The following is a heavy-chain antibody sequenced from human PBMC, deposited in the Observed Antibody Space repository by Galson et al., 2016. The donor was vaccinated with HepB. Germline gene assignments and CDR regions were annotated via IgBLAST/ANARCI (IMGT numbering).Heavy chain of an antibody. CDR1: GFTFNNYA. D-gene: IGHD6-19*01. CDR3: AKDMDSAWYIHY. V-gene: IGHV3-23*01. Sequence: SLRLSCAASGFTFNNYALSWVRQAPGKGLEWVSSISGSYGNTYYADSVKGRFTISWANSESTLYLQMDTLRAEYTAIYYCAKDMDSAWYIHYWGQGTLVTVSS. CDR2: ISGSYGNT. J-gene: IGHJ4*02.